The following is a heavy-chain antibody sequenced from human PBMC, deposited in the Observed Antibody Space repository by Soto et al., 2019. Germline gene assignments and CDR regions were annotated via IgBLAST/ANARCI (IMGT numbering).Heavy chain of an antibody. J-gene: IGHJ4*02. CDR3: AAERGPYYDFTAYFDF. Sequence: GGALRLSCSASGFSFSTSGMHWVRQAPGKGLEWVAVVWYDGSTKYYADSLKGRFTISKDNSTNTVYLEMSNLRPEDTAVYYCAAERGPYYDFTAYFDFWGRGTLVTVSS. V-gene: IGHV3-30*12. CDR2: VWYDGSTK. D-gene: IGHD3-22*01. CDR1: GFSFSTSG.